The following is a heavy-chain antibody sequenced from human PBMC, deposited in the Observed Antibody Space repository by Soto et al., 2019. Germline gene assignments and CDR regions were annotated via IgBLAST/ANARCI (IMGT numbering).Heavy chain of an antibody. CDR2: SYYSGSN. D-gene: IGHD4-17*01. CDR3: ARDQTTVVREGPGYFQH. V-gene: IGHV4-30-4*01. J-gene: IGHJ1*01. Sequence: QVQLQESGPGLVKPSQTLSLTCTVSGGSISSGDYYWSWIRQPPGKGLGWIGYSYYSGSNYYNPSLKSRVTISVDTSKTQFSLKLSSVTAADTAVYYCARDQTTVVREGPGYFQHWGQGTLVTVSS. CDR1: GGSISSGDYY.